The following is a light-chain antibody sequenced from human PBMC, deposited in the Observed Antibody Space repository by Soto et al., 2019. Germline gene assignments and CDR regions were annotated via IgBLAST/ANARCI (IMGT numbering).Light chain of an antibody. Sequence: EIVLTQSPGTLSLSPGERATLSCRASESISINYLAWYQQRPGQAPRLLIYDASSRATGIPARFSGSGSGTDFTLTISSLEPEDFAVYYCHQRSNWPWTFGQGTKVDIK. V-gene: IGKV3D-20*02. J-gene: IGKJ1*01. CDR3: HQRSNWPWT. CDR1: ESISINY. CDR2: DAS.